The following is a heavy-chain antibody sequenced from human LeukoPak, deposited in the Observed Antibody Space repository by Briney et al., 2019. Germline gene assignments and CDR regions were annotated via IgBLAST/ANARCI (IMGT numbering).Heavy chain of an antibody. Sequence: GGSLRLSCAASGFTFSGYWMSWLRQPPGKGREWVANIKQDGTEKYYVASVKGRFIISRDNAKNSLYLQMNSLRAEDTAVYYCARDGSGWPVYWGQGTLVTVSS. CDR2: IKQDGTEK. CDR1: GFTFSGYW. D-gene: IGHD6-19*01. V-gene: IGHV3-7*01. J-gene: IGHJ4*02. CDR3: ARDGSGWPVY.